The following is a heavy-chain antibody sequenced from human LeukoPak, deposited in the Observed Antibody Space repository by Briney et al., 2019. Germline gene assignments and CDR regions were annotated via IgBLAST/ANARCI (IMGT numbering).Heavy chain of an antibody. CDR2: ISYDGSNK. D-gene: IGHD6-13*01. Sequence: GGSLRLSCAASGFTFSSYGMHWVRQAPGKGLEWVAVISYDGSNKYYADSVKGRFTISRDNPKNTLYLQMNSLRAEDTAVYYCAKDLKQLVRTAAGYWGQGTLVTVSS. CDR1: GFTFSSYG. V-gene: IGHV3-30*18. CDR3: AKDLKQLVRTAAGY. J-gene: IGHJ4*02.